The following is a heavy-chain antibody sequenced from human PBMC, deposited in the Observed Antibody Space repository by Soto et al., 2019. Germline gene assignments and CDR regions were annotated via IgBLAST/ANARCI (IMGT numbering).Heavy chain of an antibody. V-gene: IGHV3-48*01. Sequence: PGGSLRLSCAASGFTFSSYWMSWVRQAPGKGLEWVSYIGIGSSTTYYADSVKGRFTISRDNAKNSLYLQMNSLRAEDTAVYYCARGIAADGPTLDYWGQGTLVTV. CDR1: GFTFSSYW. CDR3: ARGIAADGPTLDY. D-gene: IGHD6-13*01. J-gene: IGHJ4*02. CDR2: IGIGSSTT.